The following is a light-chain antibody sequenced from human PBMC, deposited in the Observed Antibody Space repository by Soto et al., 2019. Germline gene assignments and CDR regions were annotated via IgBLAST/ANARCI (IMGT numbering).Light chain of an antibody. CDR1: QDISSN. Sequence: EIVLTQSQATLSVSPPQRANLXFRASQDISSNLAWYQHKRGQPPRLLIYGTSTRATGIPARFSGSGSGTDFTLTISSLQSEDFAIYYCQQYNIWPYTFGQGTRLEI. CDR3: QQYNIWPYT. CDR2: GTS. V-gene: IGKV3-15*01. J-gene: IGKJ5*01.